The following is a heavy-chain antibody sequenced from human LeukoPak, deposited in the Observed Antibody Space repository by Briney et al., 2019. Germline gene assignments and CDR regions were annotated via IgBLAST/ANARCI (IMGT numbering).Heavy chain of an antibody. CDR3: ARVVTYYDFWSGYAHLPAYYYGMDV. Sequence: PGGSLRLSCAASGFTFDDYAMHWVRQAPGKGLEWVSGIGWNSGGIVYVDSVKGRFTISRDNAKNSLYLQMNSLRAEDTAVYYCARVVTYYDFWSGYAHLPAYYYGMDVWGQGTTVTVSS. J-gene: IGHJ6*02. V-gene: IGHV3-9*01. CDR1: GFTFDDYA. D-gene: IGHD3-3*01. CDR2: IGWNSGGI.